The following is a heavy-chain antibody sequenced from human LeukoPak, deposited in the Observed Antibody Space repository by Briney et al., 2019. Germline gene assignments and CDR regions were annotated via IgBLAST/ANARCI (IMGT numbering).Heavy chain of an antibody. J-gene: IGHJ4*02. CDR1: GGTFSSYA. V-gene: IGHV1-69*04. Sequence: ASVKVSCKASGGTFSSYAISWVRQAPGQGLEWMGRVIPILGIANYAQKFQGRVTITADKSTSTAYMELSSLRSEDTAVYYCARGLRGVTTLFKGFIDYWGQGTLVTVSS. CDR2: VIPILGIA. D-gene: IGHD4-17*01. CDR3: ARGLRGVTTLFKGFIDY.